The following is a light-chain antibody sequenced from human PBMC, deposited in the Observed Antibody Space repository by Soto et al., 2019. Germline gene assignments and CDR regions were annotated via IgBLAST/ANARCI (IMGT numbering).Light chain of an antibody. V-gene: IGKV3-20*01. J-gene: IGKJ5*01. CDR1: QSVSSSY. Sequence: EIVFTHSPGTLSFSPGERATLSCRASQSVSSSYLAWYQQKPGQAPRLLIYGASSRATGIPDRFSGSGSGTDFTLTISRLEPEDFAVYYCQQYGSSPFTFGQGTRLEIK. CDR3: QQYGSSPFT. CDR2: GAS.